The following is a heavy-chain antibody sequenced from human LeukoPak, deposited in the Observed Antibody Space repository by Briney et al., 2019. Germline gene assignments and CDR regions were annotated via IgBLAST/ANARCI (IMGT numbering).Heavy chain of an antibody. D-gene: IGHD1-20*01. CDR1: GFTFSSYV. V-gene: IGHV3-23*01. Sequence: GGSLRLSCAVSGFTFSSYVMSWVRQAPGKGLEWVSAISGSGGSTYYADSVKGRFTISRDNSKNTLYLQMNSLRAEDTAVYYCAKDSDITGTTASLYYYYMDVWGKGTTVTVSS. CDR2: ISGSGGST. J-gene: IGHJ6*03. CDR3: AKDSDITGTTASLYYYYMDV.